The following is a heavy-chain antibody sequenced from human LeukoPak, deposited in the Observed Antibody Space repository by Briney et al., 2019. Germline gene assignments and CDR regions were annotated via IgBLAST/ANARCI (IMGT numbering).Heavy chain of an antibody. D-gene: IGHD3-22*01. CDR2: ISGGGGIT. Sequence: TGGSLRLSCAASGFTFSSYAMSWVRQAPGKGLEWVSAISGGGGITYYADSVKGRFTISRDNSKDTLYLQMNSLRAEDTAVYYCARNYDSRGYYSPGGYWGQGTLVTVSS. V-gene: IGHV3-23*01. J-gene: IGHJ4*02. CDR3: ARNYDSRGYYSPGGY. CDR1: GFTFSSYA.